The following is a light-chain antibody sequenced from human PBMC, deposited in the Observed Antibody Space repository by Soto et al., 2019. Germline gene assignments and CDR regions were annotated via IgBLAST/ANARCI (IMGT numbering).Light chain of an antibody. J-gene: IGKJ1*01. V-gene: IGKV1-5*01. CDR2: DVS. Sequence: DIHMTQSASTLSSSMGDSVTITGRASQSITASLAWYQHKPGEAPKLLIYDVSNLESGVPSRFSGSGSGTQFSLTIRSLQPDDFATYYCQQYDYSRTFGQGTKVDIK. CDR1: QSITAS. CDR3: QQYDYSRT.